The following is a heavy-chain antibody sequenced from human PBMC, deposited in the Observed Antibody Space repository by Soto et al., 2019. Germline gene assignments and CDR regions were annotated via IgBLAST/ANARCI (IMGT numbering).Heavy chain of an antibody. V-gene: IGHV3-33*01. J-gene: IGHJ6*02. Sequence: GGSLRLSCAASGFTFSSYGMHWVRQAPGKGLEWVAVIWYDGSNKYYADSVKGRFTISRDNSKNTLYLQMNSLRAEDTAVYYCAREMGDGPNDYFTSYYYYYGMDVWGQGTTVTVSS. CDR2: IWYDGSNK. CDR1: GFTFSSYG. D-gene: IGHD4-17*01. CDR3: AREMGDGPNDYFTSYYYYYGMDV.